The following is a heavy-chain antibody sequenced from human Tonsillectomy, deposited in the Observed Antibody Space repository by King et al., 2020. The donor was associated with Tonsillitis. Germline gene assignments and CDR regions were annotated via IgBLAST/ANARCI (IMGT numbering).Heavy chain of an antibody. CDR2: IISSVSTI. D-gene: IGHD3-22*01. V-gene: IGHV3-11*01. CDR3: ARDHHYDSSGYYQH. CDR1: GFPFSAYN. Sequence: VQLVESGGGLVKPGGSLRLPCAAPGFPFSAYNMGWFPQAPGRGVEGVASIISSVSTIYYADTVKGRFTISRDNAKNPLYLQMNSLRAEDTAVYYCARDHHYDSSGYYQHWGQGTLVTVSS. J-gene: IGHJ1*01.